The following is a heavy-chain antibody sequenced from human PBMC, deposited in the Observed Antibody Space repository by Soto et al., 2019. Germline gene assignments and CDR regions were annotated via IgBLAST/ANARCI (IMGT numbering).Heavy chain of an antibody. CDR2: INAGSGNT. CDR1: GYTFTKYT. D-gene: IGHD2-15*01. Sequence: QVQLVQSGAEVKKPGASVKVSCKTSGYTFTKYTIHWVRQAPGQRLEWMGRINAGSGNTEYSQRLQGRVTIVRDTAATTVYMGLSTRRSEDTAVYYRARGEGYCSGGGCYRWFDPWGQGTLVTVST. J-gene: IGHJ5*02. V-gene: IGHV1-3*01. CDR3: ARGEGYCSGGGCYRWFDP.